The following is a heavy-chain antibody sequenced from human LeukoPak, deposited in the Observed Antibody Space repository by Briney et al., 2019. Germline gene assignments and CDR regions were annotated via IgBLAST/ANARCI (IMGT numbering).Heavy chain of an antibody. CDR1: GVSIRSYY. CDR2: IYYSGST. Sequence: SETLSLTCAVSGVSIRSYYWTWIRQAPGKGLEWIGYIYYSGSTNYNPSLKSRVTISVDTSKNQFSLRLSSVAAADTAVYYCARHGYSSSWYVHFDYWGQGTLVTVSS. V-gene: IGHV4-59*08. J-gene: IGHJ4*02. CDR3: ARHGYSSSWYVHFDY. D-gene: IGHD6-13*01.